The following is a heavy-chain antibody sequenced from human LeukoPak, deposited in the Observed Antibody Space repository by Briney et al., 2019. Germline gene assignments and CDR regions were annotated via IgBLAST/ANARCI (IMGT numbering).Heavy chain of an antibody. Sequence: GSLRLSCAASGFTFSSYGMHWVRQAPGKGLEWVAVISYDGSNKYYADSVKGRFTISRDNSKNTLYLQMNSLRAEDTAVYYCAKDRDGGKNYYYYGMDVWGQGTTVTVSS. CDR1: GFTFSSYG. J-gene: IGHJ6*02. CDR2: ISYDGSNK. CDR3: AKDRDGGKNYYYYGMDV. D-gene: IGHD4-23*01. V-gene: IGHV3-30*18.